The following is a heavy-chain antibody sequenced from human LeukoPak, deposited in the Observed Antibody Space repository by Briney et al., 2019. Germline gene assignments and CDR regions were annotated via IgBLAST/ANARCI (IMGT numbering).Heavy chain of an antibody. V-gene: IGHV1-2*02. CDR1: GYTFTDFY. D-gene: IGHD5-12*01. Sequence: GASVKVSCKASGYTFTDFYMHWVRQAPGQGLEWMGWIIPKSGGTNYAQKFQGRVTMTRDTSISTAYMELSRLRSDDTAVYYCLRGYSDNDPFYWGQGTLVTVSS. CDR2: IIPKSGGT. CDR3: LRGYSDNDPFY. J-gene: IGHJ1*01.